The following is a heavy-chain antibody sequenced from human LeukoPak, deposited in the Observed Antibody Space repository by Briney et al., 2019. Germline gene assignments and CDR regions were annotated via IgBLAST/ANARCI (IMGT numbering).Heavy chain of an antibody. D-gene: IGHD2-2*01. J-gene: IGHJ6*02. CDR3: ASHCGSTSCYGMDV. Sequence: SETLSLTCAVYGGSFSGYYWSWIRQPPGKGLEWIGYIYYSGSTNYNPSLKSRVTISVDTSKNQFSLKLSSVAAADTAVYYCASHCGSTSCYGMDVWGQGTTVTVSS. CDR1: GGSFSGYY. V-gene: IGHV4-59*01. CDR2: IYYSGST.